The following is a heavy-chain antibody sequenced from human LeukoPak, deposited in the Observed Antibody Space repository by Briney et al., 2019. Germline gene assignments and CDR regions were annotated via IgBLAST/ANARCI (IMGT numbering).Heavy chain of an antibody. CDR1: GFTFNNFA. CDR3: AKSVAGTGDPVDY. Sequence: PGGSLRLSCAASGFTFNNFAMTWVRQAPGKGLQWVSAISENGGGTYYADSVKGRFTISRDNSKNMLYLQMNSLRAEDTALYYCAKSVAGTGDPVDYWGQGTLVIVSA. V-gene: IGHV3-23*01. J-gene: IGHJ4*02. D-gene: IGHD6-19*01. CDR2: ISENGGGT.